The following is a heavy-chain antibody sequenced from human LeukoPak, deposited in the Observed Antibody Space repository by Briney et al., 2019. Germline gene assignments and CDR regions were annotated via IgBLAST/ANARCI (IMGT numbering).Heavy chain of an antibody. V-gene: IGHV5-51*01. CDR2: IYPGGSDT. D-gene: IGHD3-16*02. CDR3: ARRGRYDYVWGSYRDAFDI. J-gene: IGHJ3*02. CDR1: GYSFTSYW. Sequence: KGGESLKISCKGSGYSFTSYWIGWVRQMPGKGLEWMGIIYPGGSDTRYSPSFQGQVTISADKSISTAYLQWSSLKASDTAMYYCARRGRYDYVWGSYRDAFDIWGQGTMVTVSS.